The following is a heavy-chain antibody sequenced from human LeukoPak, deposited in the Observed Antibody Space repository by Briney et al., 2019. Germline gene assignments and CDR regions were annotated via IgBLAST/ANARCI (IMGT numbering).Heavy chain of an antibody. V-gene: IGHV3-53*01. CDR1: GFTVSSNY. CDR2: IYSADDT. Sequence: GGSLRLSCAASGFTVSSNYMSWVRQAPGKGLEWVSVIYSADDTSYADSVKGRFTISRDNSKNTLYLQMDSLRAEDTAVYYCARGYSSTLFDYWGQGTLVTVSS. CDR3: ARGYSSTLFDY. J-gene: IGHJ4*02. D-gene: IGHD2-2*01.